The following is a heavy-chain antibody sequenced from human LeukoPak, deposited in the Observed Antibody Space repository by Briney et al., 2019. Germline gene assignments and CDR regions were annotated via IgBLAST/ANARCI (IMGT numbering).Heavy chain of an antibody. D-gene: IGHD6-19*01. J-gene: IGHJ4*02. CDR1: GDSVSSNSAA. V-gene: IGHV6-1*01. CDR2: TYYRSKWYN. CDR3: ARGEGRGGSVAGLTLDY. Sequence: SQTPSLTCAISGDSVSSNSAAWNWIRQSPSRGLEWLGRTYYRSKWYNDYAVSVKSRITINPDTSKNQFSLQLNSVPPEDTAVYYCARGEGRGGSVAGLTLDYWGQGTLVTVSS.